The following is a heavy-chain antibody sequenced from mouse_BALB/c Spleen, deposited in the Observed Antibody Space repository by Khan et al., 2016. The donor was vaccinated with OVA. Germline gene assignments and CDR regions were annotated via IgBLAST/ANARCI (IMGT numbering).Heavy chain of an antibody. CDR1: GYTFTSYY. V-gene: IGHV1S81*02. J-gene: IGHJ3*01. CDR3: IRGGYGGFAY. CDR2: INPSSGGN. D-gene: IGHD1-2*01. Sequence: QVQLQQSGAELVQPGASVKLSCKASGYTFTSYYMYWVKQRPGQGLEWIGEINPSSGGNNFHEKFKIKATLTVAKSSSTEDMQLSSLTSVDSAGYYCIRGGYGGFAYWGQGTLVTVSA.